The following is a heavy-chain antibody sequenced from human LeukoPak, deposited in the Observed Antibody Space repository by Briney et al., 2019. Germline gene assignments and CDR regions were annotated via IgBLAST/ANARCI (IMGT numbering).Heavy chain of an antibody. CDR3: AVIWANSGYDYYFDY. D-gene: IGHD5-12*01. V-gene: IGHV4-61*01. Sequence: SETLSLTCTVSGGSVSSGSYYWSWIRQPPGKGLEWIGYIYYSGSTNYNPSLKSRVTISVDTSKNQFSLKLSSVTAADTAVYYCAVIWANSGYDYYFDYWGQGTLVTVSS. J-gene: IGHJ4*02. CDR1: GGSVSSGSYY. CDR2: IYYSGST.